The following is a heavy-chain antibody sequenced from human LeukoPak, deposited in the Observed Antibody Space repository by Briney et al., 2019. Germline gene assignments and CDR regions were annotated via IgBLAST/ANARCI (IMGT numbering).Heavy chain of an antibody. V-gene: IGHV4-59*01. D-gene: IGHD4-17*01. CDR3: ARASNLRSPYYFDY. CDR2: IYYSGST. CDR1: GGSISSYY. J-gene: IGHJ4*02. Sequence: PSETLSLTCTVSGGSISSYYWSWIRQPPGKGLEWIGYIYYSGSTNYNPSLKSRVTISVDTSKNQFSLKLSSVTAADTAVYYCARASNLRSPYYFDYWGQGTLVTVSS.